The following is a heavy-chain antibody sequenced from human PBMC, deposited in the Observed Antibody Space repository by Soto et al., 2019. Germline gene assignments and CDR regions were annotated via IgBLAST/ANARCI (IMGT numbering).Heavy chain of an antibody. CDR2: ISSSSSYI. CDR1: GFTFSSYS. Sequence: GSLRLSCAASGFTFSSYSMNWVRQAPGKGLEWVSSISSSSSYIYYADSVMGRFTISRGNAKNSLYLQMNSLRAEDTAVYYCARDQYFDWLPHLDYWGQGTLVTVS. CDR3: ARDQYFDWLPHLDY. V-gene: IGHV3-21*01. D-gene: IGHD3-9*01. J-gene: IGHJ4*02.